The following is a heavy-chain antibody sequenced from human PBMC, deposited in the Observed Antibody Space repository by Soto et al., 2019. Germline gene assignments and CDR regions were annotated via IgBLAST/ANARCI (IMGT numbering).Heavy chain of an antibody. V-gene: IGHV3-48*01. D-gene: IGHD6-13*01. Sequence: EVQLVESGGGLVQPGGSLRLSCVASGFTLSRYSMNWVRQAPGKGLEWVSYISRSSSTIYYADSVKGRFTISRDNAENSLYLQMNSLRAEDTAVYYCARDLAGGIPAYWGQGTRVTVSS. J-gene: IGHJ4*02. CDR1: GFTLSRYS. CDR3: ARDLAGGIPAY. CDR2: ISRSSSTI.